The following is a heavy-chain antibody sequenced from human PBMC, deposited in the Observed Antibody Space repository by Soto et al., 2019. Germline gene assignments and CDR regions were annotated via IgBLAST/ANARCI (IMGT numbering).Heavy chain of an antibody. J-gene: IGHJ4*02. D-gene: IGHD4-17*01. CDR3: ARSTFYGDYPPYYFDY. CDR2: ILPIFGTA. Sequence: QVQLVQSGAEVKKPGSSVKVSCKASGGTFSSYAISWVRQAPGQGLEWMGGILPIFGTANYAQKFQGRVTITADETTSTAYMELSSLRSEDTAVYYCARSTFYGDYPPYYFDYWGQGTLVTVSS. CDR1: GGTFSSYA. V-gene: IGHV1-69*01.